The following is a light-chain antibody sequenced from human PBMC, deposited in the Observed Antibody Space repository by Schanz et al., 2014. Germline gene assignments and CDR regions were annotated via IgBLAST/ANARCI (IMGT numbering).Light chain of an antibody. CDR1: QSITNW. J-gene: IGKJ2*01. CDR2: GAS. V-gene: IGKV3-15*01. Sequence: MTQSPSALSASVGDRVNITCRASQSITNWLAWYQQKPGQAPRLLIYGASTSATGIPARFSGSGSGTEFTLTISSLQSEDFAIYYCQQYNTWPPKYTFGQGTKLESK. CDR3: QQYNTWPPKYT.